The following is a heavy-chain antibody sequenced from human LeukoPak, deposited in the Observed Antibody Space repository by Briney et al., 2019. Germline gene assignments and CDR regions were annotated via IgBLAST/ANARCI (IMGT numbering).Heavy chain of an antibody. CDR3: ARDGGECSGGSCYSSWPYYFGY. D-gene: IGHD2-15*01. CDR2: ISSSGSTI. CDR1: GFTFSSYE. V-gene: IGHV3-48*03. Sequence: PGGSLRLSCAASGFTFSSYEMNWVRQAPGKGLEWVSYISSSGSTIYYANSVKGRFTISRDNAKNSLFLQMNSLRAEDTAVYYCARDGGECSGGSCYSSWPYYFGYWGQGTLVIVSS. J-gene: IGHJ4*02.